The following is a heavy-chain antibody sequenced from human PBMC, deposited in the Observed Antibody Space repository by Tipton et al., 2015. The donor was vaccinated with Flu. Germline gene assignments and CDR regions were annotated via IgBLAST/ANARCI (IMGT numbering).Heavy chain of an antibody. CDR3: ARDPSLGMPDYFDS. CDR2: VHRTGNP. Sequence: TLSLTCSVSGDSIGSDYFWGWIRQPPGQGLEWIGNVHRTGNPYYNPSLKSRVTISVDTSMSQFSLQLTSVTAADTAVYYCARDPSLGMPDYFDSWGQGILVTASS. J-gene: IGHJ4*02. D-gene: IGHD2-2*01. V-gene: IGHV4-38-2*02. CDR1: GDSIGSDYF.